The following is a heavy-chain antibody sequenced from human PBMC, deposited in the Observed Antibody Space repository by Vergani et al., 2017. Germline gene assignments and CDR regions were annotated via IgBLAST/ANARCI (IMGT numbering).Heavy chain of an antibody. V-gene: IGHV4-61*10. J-gene: IGHJ4*02. D-gene: IGHD6-13*01. CDR3: ARGSRAEGGSGPDK. CDR2: IFSSGTT. Sequence: QVQLQESGPGLVKPSETLSLTCTVSGGSVRTSIGYYWTWIRQPAGKTLEWIGEIFSSGTTTYNPSFKNRVTMSVDTSKNQFSLKLNSVTAADTAVYYCARGSRAEGGSGPDKWGQGTLVTVSS. CDR1: GGSVRTSIGYY.